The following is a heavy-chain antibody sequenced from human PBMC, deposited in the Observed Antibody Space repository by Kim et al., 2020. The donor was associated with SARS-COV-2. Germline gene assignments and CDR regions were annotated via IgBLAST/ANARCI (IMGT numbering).Heavy chain of an antibody. Sequence: GGSLRLSCAASGFTFSTYNMKWVRQAPGEGLECVSYISSSSNTIYYADSVQGRFTISRDNAKNSLYLQMNSLRDEDTAVYYCARGGSYNDYWGQGTLVTVSS. J-gene: IGHJ4*02. V-gene: IGHV3-48*02. D-gene: IGHD1-26*01. CDR3: ARGGSYNDY. CDR2: ISSSSNTI. CDR1: GFTFSTYN.